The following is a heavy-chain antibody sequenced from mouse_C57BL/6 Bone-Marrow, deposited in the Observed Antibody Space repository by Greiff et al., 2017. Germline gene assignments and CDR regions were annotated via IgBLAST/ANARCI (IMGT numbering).Heavy chain of an antibody. CDR2: IYPGGGYT. CDR1: GYTFTNYW. CDR3: ARSSSLWAWFAY. J-gene: IGHJ3*01. D-gene: IGHD1-1*02. Sequence: VQLQQSGAELVRPGTSVKMSCKASGYTFTNYWIGWAKQRPGHGLEWIGDIYPGGGYTNYNEKFKGKATLTADKSSSTAYMQFSSLTSEDAAIYYCARSSSLWAWFAYWGQGTLVTVSA. V-gene: IGHV1-63*01.